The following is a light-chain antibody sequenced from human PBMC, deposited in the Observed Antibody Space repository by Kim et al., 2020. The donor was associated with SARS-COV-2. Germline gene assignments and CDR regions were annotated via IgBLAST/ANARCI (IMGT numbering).Light chain of an antibody. Sequence: PASYSCKSSESLLHNNGRYYLDWYVQKPGQSPQLVIYLGSHRASGVPDRFSASGSGTDFTLKISRVEAEDVGIYYCMQALKTPVTFGGGTKVDIK. CDR1: ESLLHNNGRYY. J-gene: IGKJ4*01. V-gene: IGKV2-28*01. CDR3: MQALKTPVT. CDR2: LGS.